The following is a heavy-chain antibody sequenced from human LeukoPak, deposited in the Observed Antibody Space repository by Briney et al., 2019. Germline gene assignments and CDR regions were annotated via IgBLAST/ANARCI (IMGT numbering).Heavy chain of an antibody. CDR3: ARDLRWRCSGGSCYYFDY. CDR1: GFTFSSYG. V-gene: IGHV3-33*01. Sequence: PGGSLRLSCAASGFTFSSYGMHWVRQAPGKGLEWVAVIWYDGSNKYYADSVKGRFTISRDNSKNTLYLQMNSLRAGDTAVYYCARDLRWRCSGGSCYYFDYWGQGTLVTVSS. J-gene: IGHJ4*02. D-gene: IGHD2-15*01. CDR2: IWYDGSNK.